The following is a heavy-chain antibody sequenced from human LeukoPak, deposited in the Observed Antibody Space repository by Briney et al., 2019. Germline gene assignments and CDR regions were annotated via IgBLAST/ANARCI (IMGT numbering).Heavy chain of an antibody. CDR3: ARGRTYYYYMDV. V-gene: IGHV3-21*01. J-gene: IGHJ6*03. Sequence: GGSLRLSCAASGFTVSSNEMSWVRQAPGKGLEWVSSISSSSSYIYYADSVKGRFTISRDNAKNSLYLQMNSLRAEDTAVYYCARGRTYYYYMDVWGKGTTVTISS. CDR2: ISSSSSYI. CDR1: GFTVSSNE.